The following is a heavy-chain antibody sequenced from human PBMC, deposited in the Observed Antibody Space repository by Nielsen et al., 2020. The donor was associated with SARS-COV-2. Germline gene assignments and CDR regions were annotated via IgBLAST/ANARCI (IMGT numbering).Heavy chain of an antibody. CDR3: ARNYDILTGIYYGMDV. CDR2: INSDGSST. D-gene: IGHD3-9*01. Sequence: GESLKISCAASGFTFSSYWMHWVRQAPGKGLVWVSRINSDGSSTSYADSVKGRFTISRDNAKNTLYLQMNSLRAEDTALYHCARNYDILTGIYYGMDVWGQGTTVTVSS. CDR1: GFTFSSYW. J-gene: IGHJ6*02. V-gene: IGHV3-74*01.